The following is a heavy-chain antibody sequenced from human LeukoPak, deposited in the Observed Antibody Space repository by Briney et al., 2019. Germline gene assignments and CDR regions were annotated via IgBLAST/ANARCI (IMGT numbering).Heavy chain of an antibody. CDR3: ARDSHYCSSTSCYVRLGYYYGMDV. J-gene: IGHJ6*02. CDR1: GFTFSSYA. Sequence: QPGGSLRLSCAASGFTFSSYAMHWVRQAPGKGLEWVAVISYDGSNKYYADSVKGRFTISRDNSKDTLYLQMNSLRAEDTAVYYCARDSHYCSSTSCYVRLGYYYGMDVWGQGTTVTVSS. D-gene: IGHD2-2*01. CDR2: ISYDGSNK. V-gene: IGHV3-30*04.